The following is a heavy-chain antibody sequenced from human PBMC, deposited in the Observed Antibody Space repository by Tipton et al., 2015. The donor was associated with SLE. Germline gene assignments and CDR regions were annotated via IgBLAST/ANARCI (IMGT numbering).Heavy chain of an antibody. J-gene: IGHJ4*02. V-gene: IGHV4-39*07. D-gene: IGHD6-19*01. CDR1: GGSIRSSSYY. CDR2: IYYSGST. Sequence: TLSLTCTVSGGSIRSSSYYWGWIRQPPGKGLEWIGSIYYSGSTYYNPSLKSRVTISVDTSKNQFSLKLSSVTAADTAVYYCARPAEAGGYFDYWGQGTLVTVSS. CDR3: ARPAEAGGYFDY.